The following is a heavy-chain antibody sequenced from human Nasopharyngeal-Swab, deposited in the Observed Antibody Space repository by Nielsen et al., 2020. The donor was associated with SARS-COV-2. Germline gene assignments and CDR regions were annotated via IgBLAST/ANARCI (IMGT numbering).Heavy chain of an antibody. J-gene: IGHJ3*02. D-gene: IGHD3-22*01. Sequence: WIRQPPGKGLEWVSGISWNSGSTGYADSMKGRFTISRDNAKNSLYLQMNSLRAEDTALYYCAKDNNPYYYDSSGYAFDIWGQGTMVTVSS. V-gene: IGHV3-9*01. CDR2: ISWNSGST. CDR3: AKDNNPYYYDSSGYAFDI.